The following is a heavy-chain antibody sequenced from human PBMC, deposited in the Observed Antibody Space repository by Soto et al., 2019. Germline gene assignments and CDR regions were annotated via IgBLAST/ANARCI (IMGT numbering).Heavy chain of an antibody. D-gene: IGHD1-1*01. V-gene: IGHV3-72*01. J-gene: IGHJ4*02. CDR1: GFTFSDHY. CDR3: TLQLSGPY. CDR2: TRNKANSYTT. Sequence: PGGSLRLSCAASGFTFSDHYMDWVRQAPGKGLEWVGRTRNKANSYTTEYAASVKGRFTISRDDSKNTLYLQMNSLRAEDTALYYCTLQLSGPYWGQGTLVTVSS.